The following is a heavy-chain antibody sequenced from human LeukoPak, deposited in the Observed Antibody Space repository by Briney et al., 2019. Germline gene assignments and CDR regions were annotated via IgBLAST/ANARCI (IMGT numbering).Heavy chain of an antibody. J-gene: IGHJ6*03. D-gene: IGHD6-13*01. V-gene: IGHV3-23*01. CDR1: GFTFRTSG. Sequence: GGTLRLSCAASGFTFRTSGMSWVRQAPGKGLEWVSAISGSGVSTYYADSVKGRFTISRDNSQNTVSLQVNNLRAEDTAVYYCAKTSSWAPFYYYYYLDVWGKGTTVTISS. CDR3: AKTSSWAPFYYYYYLDV. CDR2: ISGSGVST.